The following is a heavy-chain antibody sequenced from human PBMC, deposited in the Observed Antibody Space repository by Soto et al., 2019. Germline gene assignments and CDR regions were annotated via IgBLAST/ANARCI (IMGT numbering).Heavy chain of an antibody. CDR1: GDSLSSDSAA. J-gene: IGHJ6*02. Sequence: PSQRLSLTCAISGDSLSSDSAAWNWIRQSPSRGLEWLGRTYYRSKWYNDYAVSVKSRITINPDTSKNQFSLQLNSVTPEDTAVYYCARDVVAVAGSVHYAIDFWGQGTTVTVSS. CDR3: ARDVVAVAGSVHYAIDF. V-gene: IGHV6-1*01. D-gene: IGHD6-19*01. CDR2: TYYRSKWYN.